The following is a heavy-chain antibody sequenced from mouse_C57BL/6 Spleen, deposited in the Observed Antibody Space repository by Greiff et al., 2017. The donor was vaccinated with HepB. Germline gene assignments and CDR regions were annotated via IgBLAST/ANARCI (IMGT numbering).Heavy chain of an antibody. CDR1: GYTFTDYE. CDR2: IDPETGGT. V-gene: IGHV1-15*01. D-gene: IGHD1-1*01. CDR3: TRSYYYGSPLFAY. Sequence: VQLQQSGAELVRPGASVTLSCKASGYTFTDYEMHWVKQTPVHGLEWIGAIDPETGGTAYNQKFKGKAILTADKSSSTAYMELRSLTSEDSAVYYCTRSYYYGSPLFAYWGQGTLVTVSA. J-gene: IGHJ3*01.